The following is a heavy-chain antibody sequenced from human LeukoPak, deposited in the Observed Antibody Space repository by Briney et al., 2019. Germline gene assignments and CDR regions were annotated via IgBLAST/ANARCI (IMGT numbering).Heavy chain of an antibody. CDR2: IRYDGSNK. V-gene: IGHV3-30*02. Sequence: GGSLRLSCAASGFTFSSYGMHWVRQAPGKGLEWVAFIRYDGSNKYYADSVRGRFTISRDNSKNTLYLQMNSLRAEDTAVYYCAKVQVAYFDYWGQGTLVTVSS. J-gene: IGHJ4*02. CDR3: AKVQVAYFDY. CDR1: GFTFSSYG.